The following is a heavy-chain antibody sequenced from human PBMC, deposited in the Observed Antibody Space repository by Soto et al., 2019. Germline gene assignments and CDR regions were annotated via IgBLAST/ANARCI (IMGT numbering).Heavy chain of an antibody. CDR1: GFTFSNHA. J-gene: IGHJ6*03. V-gene: IGHV3-23*01. Sequence: EVQLLESGGGSVQPGGSLRLSCEGSGFTFSNHAMNWVRQAPGKGLEWVSGISGSGGGTFFADSVRGRFTISRDNSKNILHLQLNSLRAEDTAIYYCAKVSHLLLWPGEPTYMDGWGKGTTVTVSS. CDR2: ISGSGGGT. D-gene: IGHD3-10*01. CDR3: AKVSHLLLWPGEPTYMDG.